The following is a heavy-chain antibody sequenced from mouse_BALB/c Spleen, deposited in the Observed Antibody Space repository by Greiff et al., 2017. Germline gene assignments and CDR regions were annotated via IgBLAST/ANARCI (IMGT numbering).Heavy chain of an antibody. J-gene: IGHJ4*01. CDR3: ARPLDGYYAMDY. CDR1: GFTFSSYG. D-gene: IGHD2-3*01. Sequence: EVKVVESGGDLVKPGGSLKLSCAASGFTFSSYGMSWVRQTPDKRLEWVATISSGGSYTYYPDSVKGRFTISRDNAKNTLYLQMSSLKSEDTAMYYCARPLDGYYAMDYWGQGTSVTVSS. V-gene: IGHV5-6*01. CDR2: ISSGGSYT.